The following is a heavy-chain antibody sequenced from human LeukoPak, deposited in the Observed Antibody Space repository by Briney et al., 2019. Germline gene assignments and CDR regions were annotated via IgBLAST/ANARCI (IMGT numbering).Heavy chain of an antibody. V-gene: IGHV3-7*01. J-gene: IGHJ6*02. D-gene: IGHD3-9*01. Sequence: GGSLRLSCAAFGFTFNSYWMSWVRQAPGKGLEWVANIKKDGSEKYYVDSVKGRFTISRDNAKNSVYLQVNSLRAEDTAVYYCARASDIYGVDVWGQGTTVTVSS. CDR2: IKKDGSEK. CDR1: GFTFNSYW. CDR3: ARASDIYGVDV.